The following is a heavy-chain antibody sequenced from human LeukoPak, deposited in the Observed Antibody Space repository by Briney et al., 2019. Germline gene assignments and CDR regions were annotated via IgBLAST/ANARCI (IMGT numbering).Heavy chain of an antibody. CDR2: MNPNSGNT. CDR1: GYTFTSYD. D-gene: IGHD2-2*01. Sequence: GASVKVSCKASGYTFTSYDINWVRQATGQGLEWMGWMNPNSGNTGYAQKFQGRVTITRNTSISTAYMGLSSLRSEDTAVYYCARSIRAIPNYYFDYWGQGTLVTVSS. CDR3: ARSIRAIPNYYFDY. J-gene: IGHJ4*02. V-gene: IGHV1-8*03.